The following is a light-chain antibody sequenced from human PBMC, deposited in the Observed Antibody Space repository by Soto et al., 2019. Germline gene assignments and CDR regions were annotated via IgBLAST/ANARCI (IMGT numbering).Light chain of an antibody. J-gene: IGKJ1*01. CDR3: QQYYNWPPWT. CDR2: GAS. CDR1: QSVNSN. Sequence: EIVMTHSPATLSVSPGERATLSCRASQSVNSNLAWYQQKPGQAPRLLIYGASTRATGIPARFSGSGSGTEFTLTISGLQSEDFAVYYCQQYYNWPPWTFGQGTKVDIK. V-gene: IGKV3-15*01.